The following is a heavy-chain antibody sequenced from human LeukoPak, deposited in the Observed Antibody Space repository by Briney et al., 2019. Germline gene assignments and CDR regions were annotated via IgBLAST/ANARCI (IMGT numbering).Heavy chain of an antibody. Sequence: GESLKISCKGSGYSFTSYWIGWVRQMPGKGLEWMGIIYSPSFQGQVTISADKSISTAYLQWSSLKASDTAMYYCARCGYDSSYFDYWGQGTLVTVSS. CDR1: GYSFTSYW. V-gene: IGHV5-51*01. J-gene: IGHJ4*02. CDR3: ARCGYDSSYFDY. CDR2: IY. D-gene: IGHD5-12*01.